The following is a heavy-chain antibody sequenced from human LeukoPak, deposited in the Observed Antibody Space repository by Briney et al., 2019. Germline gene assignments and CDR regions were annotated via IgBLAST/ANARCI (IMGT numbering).Heavy chain of an antibody. CDR2: IIPIFGTA. CDR3: ARAGVAARLTPFDY. CDR1: GGPFSSYA. J-gene: IGHJ4*02. Sequence: PSVKFSCKASGGPFSSYAISWVRQAPGQGLEWMGGIIPIFGTANYAQKFQGRVTITADESTSTAYMELSSLRSEDTAVYYCARAGVAARLTPFDYWGQGTLVTVSS. V-gene: IGHV1-69*13. D-gene: IGHD6-6*01.